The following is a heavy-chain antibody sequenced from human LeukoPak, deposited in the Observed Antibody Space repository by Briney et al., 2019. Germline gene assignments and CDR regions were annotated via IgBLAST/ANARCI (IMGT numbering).Heavy chain of an antibody. Sequence: ASVKVSCTASGYTFTSYGISWVRQAPGQGLEWMGWINPNSGGTNYAQKFQGRVTMTRDTSISTAYMELSRLRSDDTAVYYCAIATGGCSSTSCYTAWVFDYWGQGTLVTVSS. CDR2: INPNSGGT. V-gene: IGHV1-2*02. CDR3: AIATGGCSSTSCYTAWVFDY. J-gene: IGHJ4*02. D-gene: IGHD2-2*02. CDR1: GYTFTSYG.